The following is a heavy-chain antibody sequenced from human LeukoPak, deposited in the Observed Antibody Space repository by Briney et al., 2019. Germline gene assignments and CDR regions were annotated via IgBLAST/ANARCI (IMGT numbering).Heavy chain of an antibody. CDR2: IIPILGIA. CDR3: ARGRPGEAAAGNPFDY. J-gene: IGHJ4*02. Sequence: SVKVSCKASGGTFSSYAISWVRQAPGQGLEWMGRIIPILGIANYEQKFQGRVTITADKSTSTAYMELSSLRSEDTAVYYCARGRPGEAAAGNPFDYWGQGTLVTVSS. CDR1: GGTFSSYA. V-gene: IGHV1-69*04. D-gene: IGHD6-13*01.